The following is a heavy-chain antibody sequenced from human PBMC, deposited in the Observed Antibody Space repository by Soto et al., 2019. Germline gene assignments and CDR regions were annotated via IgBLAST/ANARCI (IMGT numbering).Heavy chain of an antibody. V-gene: IGHV4-39*06. D-gene: IGHD5-18*01. J-gene: IGHJ4*02. CDR2: IYHSGST. Sequence: PSETLSLTCTVSGGSIRVTDYFWGWIRQPPGKALEWIASIYHSGSTYYNPSLKSRVTMSVDRSKNQFTLRLTSVTAADTAVYFCATESGSTYGYFDHWGQGTQVTVSS. CDR1: GGSIRVTDYF. CDR3: ATESGSTYGYFDH.